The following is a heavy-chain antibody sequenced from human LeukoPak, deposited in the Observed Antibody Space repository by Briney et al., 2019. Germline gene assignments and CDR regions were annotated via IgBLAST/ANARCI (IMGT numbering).Heavy chain of an antibody. V-gene: IGHV1-2*06. CDR1: GYTFTAYY. CDR2: INPNSGGT. Sequence: GASVKVSCKASGYTFTAYYMHWVRQAPGPGLEWMGRINPNSGGTDYAQKLQGRVTITRDTSISRAYMELSRLRSAHTALYYCARGYNRGYDFWSGYYRIDYWGQGTLVSVSS. D-gene: IGHD3-3*01. CDR3: ARGYNRGYDFWSGYYRIDY. J-gene: IGHJ4*02.